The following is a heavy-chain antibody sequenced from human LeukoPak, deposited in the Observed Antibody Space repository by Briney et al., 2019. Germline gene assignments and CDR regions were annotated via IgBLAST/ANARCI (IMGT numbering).Heavy chain of an antibody. Sequence: GGSLRLSCAASGFTFSSYSMNWVRQAPGKGLEWVSSISSSSGYIYYADSVKGRFTISRDNAKNSLYLQMNSLRAEDTAVYYCAREGGIVATNYFDYWGQGTLVTVSS. J-gene: IGHJ4*02. CDR2: ISSSSGYI. CDR3: AREGGIVATNYFDY. CDR1: GFTFSSYS. D-gene: IGHD5-12*01. V-gene: IGHV3-21*01.